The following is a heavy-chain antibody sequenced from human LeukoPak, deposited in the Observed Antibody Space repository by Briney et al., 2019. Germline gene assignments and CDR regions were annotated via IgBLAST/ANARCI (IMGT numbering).Heavy chain of an antibody. V-gene: IGHV3-66*01. CDR2: IYSGGST. J-gene: IGHJ4*02. D-gene: IGHD3-10*01. CDR1: GFTVSSNY. CDR3: ARLGGSGSYYDYFDY. Sequence: GGSLRLSCAASGFTVSSNYMSWVRQAPGKGLEWVSVIYSGGSTYYADSVKGRFTISRDNSKNTLYLQMNSLRAEDTAVYYCARLGGSGSYYDYFDYWGQGTLLIVSS.